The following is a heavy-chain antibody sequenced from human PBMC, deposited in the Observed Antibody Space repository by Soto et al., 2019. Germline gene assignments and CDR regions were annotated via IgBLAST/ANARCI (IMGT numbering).Heavy chain of an antibody. CDR3: ARGLFSETHYSGGWYFFDY. CDR2: INDGGSA. J-gene: IGHJ4*02. Sequence: PSETLSLTCAVYGGSFSGYSWTWIRQSPGKGLERIGQINDGGSANYNPSLKSRVTISVDTSNNEFFLELSSVTAADTAVYYCARGLFSETHYSGGWYFFDYWGQGTLVTVSS. CDR1: GGSFSGYS. D-gene: IGHD1-26*01. V-gene: IGHV4-34*01.